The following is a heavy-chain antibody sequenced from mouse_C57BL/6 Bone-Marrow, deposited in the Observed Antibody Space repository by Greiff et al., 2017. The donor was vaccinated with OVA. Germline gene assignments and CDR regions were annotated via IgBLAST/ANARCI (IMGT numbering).Heavy chain of an antibody. CDR3: ARFLYYYGSSPYAMDY. CDR1: GYTFTSYW. D-gene: IGHD1-1*01. J-gene: IGHJ4*01. V-gene: IGHV1-50*01. Sequence: QVQLQQPGAELVKPGASVKLSCKASGYTFTSYWMQWVKQRPGQGLEWIGEIDPSDSYTNYNQKFKGKATLTVDTSSSPAYIQLSNLTSDDSAVYYCARFLYYYGSSPYAMDYWGQGTSVTVSS. CDR2: IDPSDSYT.